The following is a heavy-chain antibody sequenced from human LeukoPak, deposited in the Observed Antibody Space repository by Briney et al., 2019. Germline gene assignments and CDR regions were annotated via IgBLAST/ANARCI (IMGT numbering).Heavy chain of an antibody. V-gene: IGHV3-23*01. CDR3: AHLTRGYSDSDYGS. D-gene: IGHD5-12*01. J-gene: IGHJ5*02. Sequence: GGSLRLSCAASGFRFSNYALTWVRQVPGKGLEWVSTISGSGGNTYYADSVKGRFTISRDYSKNTLFLQMNSLRAEDTAMFYCAHLTRGYSDSDYGSWGQGTLVTVSS. CDR2: ISGSGGNT. CDR1: GFRFSNYA.